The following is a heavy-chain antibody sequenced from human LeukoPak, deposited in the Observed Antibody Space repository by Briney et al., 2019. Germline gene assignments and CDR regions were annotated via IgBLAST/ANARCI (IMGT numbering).Heavy chain of an antibody. CDR1: LFTFSSYA. J-gene: IGHJ4*02. CDR2: ISASGGRT. V-gene: IGHV3-23*01. D-gene: IGHD2-15*01. CDR3: AKTRLGYCSGGSCYSRHYRLDY. Sequence: GGSLRLSCPNSLFTFSSYAMRWVRQAPGKGLEWVSAISASGGRTYYADSVKGRFTISRDNSQNTLYLQMDSLRAEDTDVYYCAKTRLGYCSGGSCYSRHYRLDYWGRGTLVTVFS.